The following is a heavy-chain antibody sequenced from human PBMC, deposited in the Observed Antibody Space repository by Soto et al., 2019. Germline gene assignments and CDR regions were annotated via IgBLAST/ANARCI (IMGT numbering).Heavy chain of an antibody. J-gene: IGHJ4*02. CDR3: ASVTFGGVVLAH. D-gene: IGHD3-16*01. CDR1: AASFSKYY. CDR2: VYFNGNT. V-gene: IGHV4-59*01. Sequence: PSETLSLTCTVSAASFSKYYWTWIRQPPGKGLEWIGYVYFNGNTNYNPSLKRRVSISIDTSKNQISLTLNSMTAADTAVYYCASVTFGGVVLAHWGQGTLVTVSS.